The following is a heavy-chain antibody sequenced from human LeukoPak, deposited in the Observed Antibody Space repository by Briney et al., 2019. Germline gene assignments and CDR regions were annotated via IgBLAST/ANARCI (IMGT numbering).Heavy chain of an antibody. CDR1: GYTFTSYD. J-gene: IGHJ5*02. D-gene: IGHD5/OR15-5a*01. Sequence: ASVKVSCXASGYTFTSYDINWVRQATGQGLEWMGWMNPNSGNTGYAQKFQGRVTMTRNTSISTAYMELSSLRSEDTAVYYCARDLVYGHNWFDHWGQGTLVTVSS. CDR3: ARDLVYGHNWFDH. V-gene: IGHV1-8*01. CDR2: MNPNSGNT.